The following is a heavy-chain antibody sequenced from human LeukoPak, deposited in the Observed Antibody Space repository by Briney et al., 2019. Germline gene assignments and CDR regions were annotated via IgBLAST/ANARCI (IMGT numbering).Heavy chain of an antibody. CDR1: GLIFSDHW. CDR3: ARDGSRGDFDY. J-gene: IGHJ4*02. D-gene: IGHD3-10*01. V-gene: IGHV3-74*01. Sequence: GGSLRLSCVASGLIFSDHWMHWVRQAPGKGLVWVSRIISDGSSTNYADSVKGRFTISRDNAKNTLYLQMNSLRAEDTAVYYCARDGSRGDFDYWGQGTLVTVSS. CDR2: IISDGSST.